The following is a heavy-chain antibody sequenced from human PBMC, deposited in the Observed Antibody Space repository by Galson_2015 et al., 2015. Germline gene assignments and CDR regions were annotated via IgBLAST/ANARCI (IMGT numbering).Heavy chain of an antibody. CDR1: GSSFSSDW. D-gene: IGHD4-23*01. V-gene: IGHV3-74*01. CDR3: ARGNYGGNTKRLFDY. J-gene: IGHJ4*02. CDR2: INNDGSST. Sequence: SLRLSCAASGSSFSSDWMHWVRHTPGKGLVWVSRINNDGSSTSYADSVKGRFTISRDNAKNTLYLQMNSLRAEDTAVYYCARGNYGGNTKRLFDYWGQGTLVTVSS.